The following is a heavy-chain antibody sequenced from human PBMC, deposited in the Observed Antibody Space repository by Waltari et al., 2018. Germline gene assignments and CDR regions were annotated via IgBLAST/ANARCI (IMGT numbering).Heavy chain of an antibody. J-gene: IGHJ4*02. D-gene: IGHD3-10*01. CDR3: AILSAITMVRGVIFDY. V-gene: IGHV3-33*03. CDR1: GFTFSSYG. CDR2: IWYYGSNK. Sequence: QVQLVESGGGVVQPGRSLRLSCAASGFTFSSYGMHWVRQAPGKGLEWVAVIWYYGSNKYYADSVKGRFTISRDNAKNSLYLQMNSLRAEDTAVYYCAILSAITMVRGVIFDYWGQGTLVTVSS.